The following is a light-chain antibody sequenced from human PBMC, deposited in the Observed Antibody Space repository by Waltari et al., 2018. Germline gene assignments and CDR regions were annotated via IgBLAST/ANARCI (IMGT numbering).Light chain of an antibody. CDR2: SDT. CDR3: QVWDSNNDHAFWV. V-gene: IGLV3-21*04. J-gene: IGLJ3*02. Sequence: SYVLTQPPSVSVAPGETASIACGGNNIGIRSVHWYKQKPGQAPVLVIYSDTDRPSGIPERFSGSNSGNTATLTISRVEAGDEADYYCQVWDSNNDHAFWVFGGGTNLTVL. CDR1: NIGIRS.